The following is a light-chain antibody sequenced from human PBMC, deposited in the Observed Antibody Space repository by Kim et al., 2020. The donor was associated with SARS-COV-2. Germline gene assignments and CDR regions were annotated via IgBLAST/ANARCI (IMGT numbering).Light chain of an antibody. CDR3: QSYNRSNVV. Sequence: VTISCARSSGSLDDKYVQWEQQRPGGVPTAVIYEDDQRPSGVSDRFSGSIDNSSNSASLTISGLKTEDEADYYCQSYNRSNVVFGGGTQLTVL. V-gene: IGLV6-57*03. CDR2: EDD. J-gene: IGLJ2*01. CDR1: SGSLDDKY.